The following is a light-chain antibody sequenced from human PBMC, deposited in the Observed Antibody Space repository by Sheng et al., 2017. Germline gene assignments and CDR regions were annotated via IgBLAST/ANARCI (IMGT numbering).Light chain of an antibody. CDR2: AAS. CDR1: QSISSY. Sequence: DIQMTQSPSSLSASVGDRVTITCRASQSISSYLNWYQQKPGKAPKLLIYAASSLQSGVPSRFSGSGSGTDFTLTISSLQPEDFATYYCQQSYSTPPTFGQDRRWK. V-gene: IGKV1-39*01. J-gene: IGKJ1*01. CDR3: QQSYSTPPT.